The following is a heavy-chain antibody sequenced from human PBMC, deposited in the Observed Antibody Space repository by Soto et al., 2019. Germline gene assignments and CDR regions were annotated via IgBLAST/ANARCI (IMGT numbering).Heavy chain of an antibody. CDR3: AHRRTGYFDY. V-gene: IGHV2-5*02. D-gene: IGHD3-10*01. CDR1: GFSLSTSGVG. Sequence: QITLKESGPTLVKPTQTLTLTCTFSGFSLSTSGVGVGWIRQPPGKALEWLALIYWEDDKSYSPSLKSRLTITKDTSKNQVVLRMTNMDPVDTATYYCAHRRTGYFDYWGQGTLVTVSS. J-gene: IGHJ4*02. CDR2: IYWEDDK.